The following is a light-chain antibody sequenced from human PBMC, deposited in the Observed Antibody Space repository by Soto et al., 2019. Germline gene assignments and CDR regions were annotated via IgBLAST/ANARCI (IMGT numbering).Light chain of an antibody. V-gene: IGLV2-11*01. CDR2: HVV. CDR3: CSYADGQTLA. CDR1: TSDVGGYEY. J-gene: IGLJ2*01. Sequence: QSALTQPRSVSGSPGQSVTISCTGTTSDVGGYEYVSWYQQYPGKAPKLLIYHVVQRSSGVPDRFSGSKSGTTASLIISGLQAEDEADYFCCSYADGQTLAFGGGTKLTVL.